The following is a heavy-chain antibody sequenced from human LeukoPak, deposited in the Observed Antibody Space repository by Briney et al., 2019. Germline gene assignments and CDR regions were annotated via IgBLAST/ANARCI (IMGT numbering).Heavy chain of an antibody. V-gene: IGHV3-7*01. J-gene: IGHJ6*02. CDR3: ARDQLGYCSSTSCHGVYYYYYGMDV. Sequence: GGSLRLSCAASAFTFSSYWMSWVREAPGKGLEWVANIKQDGSEKYYVDSVKGRFTISRDNAKNSLYLQMNSLRAEDTAVYYCARDQLGYCSSTSCHGVYYYYYGMDVWGQGTTVTVSS. D-gene: IGHD2-2*01. CDR2: IKQDGSEK. CDR1: AFTFSSYW.